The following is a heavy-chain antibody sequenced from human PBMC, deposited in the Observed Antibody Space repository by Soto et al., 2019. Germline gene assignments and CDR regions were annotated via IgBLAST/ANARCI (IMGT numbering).Heavy chain of an antibody. D-gene: IGHD6-19*01. J-gene: IGHJ4*02. CDR1: GGTFSSYA. CDR2: IIPIFGTA. V-gene: IGHV1-69*01. CDR3: ARDDGVTSGWPYYFDY. Sequence: QVQLVQSGAEVKKPGSSVKVSCKASGGTFSSYAISWVRQAPGQGLEWMGGIIPIFGTANYAQKFQGRVTITADESTSTAYMQLSSLRSEDSAVYYCARDDGVTSGWPYYFDYWGQGTLVTVSS.